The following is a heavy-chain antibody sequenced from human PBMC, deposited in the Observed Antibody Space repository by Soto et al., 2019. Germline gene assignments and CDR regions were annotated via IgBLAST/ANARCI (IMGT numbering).Heavy chain of an antibody. J-gene: IGHJ3*02. Sequence: QLQLQESGPGLVKPSETLSLTCTVSGGSISSSSYYWGWIRQPPGKGLEWTGSIYYSGSTYYNPSLKRRVTISVDTSKNQFSLKLSSVTAADTAVYYCAKGGSGSYSNAFDIWGQGTMVTVSS. CDR2: IYYSGST. D-gene: IGHD3-10*01. CDR1: GGSISSSSYY. V-gene: IGHV4-39*01. CDR3: AKGGSGSYSNAFDI.